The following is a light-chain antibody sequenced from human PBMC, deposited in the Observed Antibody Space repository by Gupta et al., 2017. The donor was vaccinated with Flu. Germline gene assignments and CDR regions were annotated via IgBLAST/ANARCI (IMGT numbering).Light chain of an antibody. Sequence: DIQMTQSPSSLSASVGDRVTITCRASQSISSYLNWYQQKPGKAPKLLIYAASSWQSGVPSRFSGSGSGTDFTLTISRLQPEDFATYYCQQSYSTLCTFGQGTKVEIK. J-gene: IGKJ1*01. CDR2: AAS. V-gene: IGKV1-39*01. CDR3: QQSYSTLCT. CDR1: QSISSY.